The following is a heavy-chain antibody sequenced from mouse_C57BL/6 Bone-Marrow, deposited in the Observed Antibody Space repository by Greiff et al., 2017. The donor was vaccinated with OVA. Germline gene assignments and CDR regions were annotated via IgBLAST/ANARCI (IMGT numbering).Heavy chain of an antibody. Sequence: EVQRVESGGGLVQPKGSLKLSCAASGFSFNTYAMNWVRQAPGKGLEWVARIRSKSNNYATYYADSVKDRFTISRDDSESMLYLQMNNLKTEDTAMYYCVRHERNWDGGGFAYWGQGTLVTVSA. CDR2: IRSKSNNYAT. D-gene: IGHD4-1*01. V-gene: IGHV10-1*01. CDR1: GFSFNTYA. CDR3: VRHERNWDGGGFAY. J-gene: IGHJ3*01.